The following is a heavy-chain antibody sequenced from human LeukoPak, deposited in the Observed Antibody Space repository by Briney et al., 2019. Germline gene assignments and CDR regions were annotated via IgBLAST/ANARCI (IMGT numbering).Heavy chain of an antibody. CDR2: IYYSGST. Sequence: SETLSLTCTVSGGSISSGDYYWSWIRQPPGKGLEWIGYIYYSGSTYYNPSLKSRVTISVDTSKNQFSLKLSSVTAADTAVYYCARDSGHYSSSWSFFDYWGQGTLVTVSS. J-gene: IGHJ4*02. CDR3: ARDSGHYSSSWSFFDY. V-gene: IGHV4-30-4*01. CDR1: GGSISSGDYY. D-gene: IGHD6-13*01.